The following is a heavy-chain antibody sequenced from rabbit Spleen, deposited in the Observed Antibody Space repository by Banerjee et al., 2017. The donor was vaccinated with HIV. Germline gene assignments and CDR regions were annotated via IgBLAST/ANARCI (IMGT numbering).Heavy chain of an antibody. CDR2: ISSNSGNT. Sequence: QEQLEESGGGLGKPGGTLTLTCKVSGFDLSQNYEMCWVRQAPGKGLEWMGCISSNSGNTYYGSWAKGRFTISTSTSLNTVTLQLNSLTAADTATYFCGRDANGDVRLSRLDLWGPGTLVTVS. CDR3: GRDANGDVRLSRLDL. J-gene: IGHJ6*01. D-gene: IGHD2-1*01. CDR1: GFDLSQNYE. V-gene: IGHV1S43*01.